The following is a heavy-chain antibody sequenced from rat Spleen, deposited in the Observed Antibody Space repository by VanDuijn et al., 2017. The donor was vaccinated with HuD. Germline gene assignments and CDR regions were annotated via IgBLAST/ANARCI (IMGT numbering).Heavy chain of an antibody. CDR1: GFTFSDYN. CDR3: ARRHYGYTDYFDY. CDR2: IIYDGGRT. Sequence: EVQLVESGGGLVQPGRSLKLSCAASGFTFSDYNMAWVRQAPTKGLEWVATIIYDGGRTYYRDSVKGRFTISRDNAKSTLSLQMDSLRSEDTATYYCARRHYGYTDYFDYWGQGVMVTVSS. J-gene: IGHJ2*01. V-gene: IGHV5-7*01. D-gene: IGHD1-9*01.